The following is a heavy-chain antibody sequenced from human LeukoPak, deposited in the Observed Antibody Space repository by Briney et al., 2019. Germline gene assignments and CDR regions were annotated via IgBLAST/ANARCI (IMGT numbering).Heavy chain of an antibody. V-gene: IGHV1-69*13. CDR1: GYTFTSYG. J-gene: IGHJ6*02. CDR3: ARDLRPYDSSGPRHYYYGMDV. CDR2: IIPIFGTA. D-gene: IGHD3-22*01. Sequence: GASVTVSCKASGYTFTSYGISWVRQAPGQGLEWMGGIIPIFGTANYAQKFQGRVTITADESTSTAYMELSSLRSEDTAVYYCARDLRPYDSSGPRHYYYGMDVWGQGTTVTVSS.